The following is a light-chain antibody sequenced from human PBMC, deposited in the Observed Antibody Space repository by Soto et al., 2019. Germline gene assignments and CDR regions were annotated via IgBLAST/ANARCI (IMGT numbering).Light chain of an antibody. J-gene: IGKJ1*01. Sequence: DIVLTQSPATLSLYPGEGATLSCRASQSVSSNLAWYQQKPGQAPRLLIYDASNRATGIPARFSGSGSGTEFTLTISRVQPEDFATYYCQQYETYLKTFGQGTKVDIK. CDR2: DAS. V-gene: IGKV3-11*01. CDR1: QSVSSN. CDR3: QQYETYLKT.